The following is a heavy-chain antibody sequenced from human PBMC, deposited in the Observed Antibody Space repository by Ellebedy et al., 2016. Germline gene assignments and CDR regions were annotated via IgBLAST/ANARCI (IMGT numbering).Heavy chain of an antibody. CDR3: AKDYYGSGSDIPDYYYGMDV. Sequence: GGSLRLSXAASGFTFSSYGMHWVRQAPGKGLEWVAVISYDGSNKYYADSVKGRFTISRDNSKNTLYLQMNSLRAEDTAVYYCAKDYYGSGSDIPDYYYGMDVWGQGTTVTVSS. CDR2: ISYDGSNK. J-gene: IGHJ6*02. D-gene: IGHD3-10*01. V-gene: IGHV3-30*18. CDR1: GFTFSSYG.